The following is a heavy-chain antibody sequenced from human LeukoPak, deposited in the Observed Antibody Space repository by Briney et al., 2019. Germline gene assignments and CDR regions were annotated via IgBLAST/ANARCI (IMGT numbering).Heavy chain of an antibody. Sequence: ASVKVSCTASGGTFSSYAISWVRQAPGQGLEWMGGIIPIFGTANYAQKFQGRVTITADESTSTAYMELSSLRSEDTAVYYCARSHSGSYYSWFDPWGQGTLVTVSS. V-gene: IGHV1-69*13. D-gene: IGHD1-26*01. CDR1: GGTFSSYA. J-gene: IGHJ5*02. CDR3: ARSHSGSYYSWFDP. CDR2: IIPIFGTA.